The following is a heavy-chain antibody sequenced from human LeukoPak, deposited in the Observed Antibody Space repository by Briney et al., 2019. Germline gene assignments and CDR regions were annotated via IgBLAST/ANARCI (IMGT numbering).Heavy chain of an antibody. CDR2: VYSGDRT. V-gene: IGHV3-66*01. D-gene: IGHD1-26*01. Sequence: PGGSLRLSCAASGFTVHSNYMSWVRQAPGKGLEWVSVVYSGDRTYYADSVKGRFTISRDDSTNTLYLLMNSLRAEDTAVYYCARGYLIDYWGQGTLVTVSS. CDR3: ARGYLIDY. J-gene: IGHJ4*02. CDR1: GFTVHSNY.